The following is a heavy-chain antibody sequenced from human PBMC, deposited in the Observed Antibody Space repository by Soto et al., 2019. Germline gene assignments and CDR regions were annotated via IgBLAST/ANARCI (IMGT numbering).Heavy chain of an antibody. V-gene: IGHV4-30-2*06. CDR1: GGSISSGGYS. J-gene: IGHJ6*02. CDR3: ARAPLGPSPRWVL. Sequence: QLQLRESGSGLVKPSETLSLTCTVSGGSISSGGYSWSWIRQSPEKGLEWLGCIYPTGTTYYHPSLKSRVTISVDTSRNQFSLNLTSVTAADTAVYFCARAPLGPSPRWVLWGQGTTVTVSS. D-gene: IGHD7-27*01. CDR2: IYPTGTT.